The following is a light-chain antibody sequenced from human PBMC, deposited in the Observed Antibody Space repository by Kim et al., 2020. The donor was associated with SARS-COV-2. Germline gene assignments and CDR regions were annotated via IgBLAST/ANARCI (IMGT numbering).Light chain of an antibody. CDR1: QSVGSY. CDR2: VAS. Sequence: SPGERATLSCRASQSVGSYLAWYQQKPGQPPRLLIYVASDRATGIPARFSGTGSGTDFTLTISSLEPEDFAVYYCQQRSNWPPITIGQGTRLEIK. V-gene: IGKV3-11*01. J-gene: IGKJ5*01. CDR3: QQRSNWPPIT.